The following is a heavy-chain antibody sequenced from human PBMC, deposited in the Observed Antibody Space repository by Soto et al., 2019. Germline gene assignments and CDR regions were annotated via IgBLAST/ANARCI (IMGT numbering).Heavy chain of an antibody. D-gene: IGHD5-18*01. Sequence: ASVKVSCKASGYTFTGYYMHWVRQAPGQGLEWMGWINPNSGGTNYAQKFQGRVTMTRDTSISTAYMELSRLGSDDTAVYYCAIRGYSYGCTDYYGMDVWGQGTTVTVSS. CDR2: INPNSGGT. J-gene: IGHJ6*02. CDR3: AIRGYSYGCTDYYGMDV. CDR1: GYTFTGYY. V-gene: IGHV1-2*02.